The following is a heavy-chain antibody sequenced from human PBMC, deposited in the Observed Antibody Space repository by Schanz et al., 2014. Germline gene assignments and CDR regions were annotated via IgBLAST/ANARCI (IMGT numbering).Heavy chain of an antibody. CDR2: ISGTTTYT. CDR1: GFTFSSYS. CDR3: ARDVEGYDGGGGGFDP. J-gene: IGHJ5*02. V-gene: IGHV3-21*05. Sequence: VQLVESGGGVVQFGRSLRLSCVASGFTFSSYSMNWVRQAPGKGLEWVSYISGTTTYTNYADSVKGRFTISRDNSKNTLYLQMNSLRAEDTAVYYCARDVEGYDGGGGGFDPWGQGTLVTVSS. D-gene: IGHD2-21*01.